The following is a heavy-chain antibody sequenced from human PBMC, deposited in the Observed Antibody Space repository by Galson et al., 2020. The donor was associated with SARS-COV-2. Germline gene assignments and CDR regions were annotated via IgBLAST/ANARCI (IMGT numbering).Heavy chain of an antibody. Sequence: SETLSLTCTVSGGSISSYYWSWIRQPPGKALEWIGYIYYSGSTNYNPSLKSRVTISVDTSKNQFSLKLSSVTAADTAVYYCARLWGDFWSGYYHVDYYYYGMDVWGQGTTVTVSS. V-gene: IGHV4-59*08. CDR1: GGSISSYY. CDR2: IYYSGST. D-gene: IGHD3-3*01. CDR3: ARLWGDFWSGYYHVDYYYYGMDV. J-gene: IGHJ6*02.